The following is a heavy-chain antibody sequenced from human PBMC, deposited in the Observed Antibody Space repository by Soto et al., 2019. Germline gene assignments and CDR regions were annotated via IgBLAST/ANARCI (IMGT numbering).Heavy chain of an antibody. V-gene: IGHV4-39*01. CDR2: IYFSGST. J-gene: IGHJ4*02. Sequence: PSETLSLTCTVSGGYITSYSYYWAWIRQPPGKGLEWIGSIYFSGSTYYNSALKSRLAISIDMSKNQFSLNLSSVTAADTAVYYCARHLSESGYDLNYWGQGTPVTVSS. D-gene: IGHD5-12*01. CDR1: GGYITSYSYY. CDR3: ARHLSESGYDLNY.